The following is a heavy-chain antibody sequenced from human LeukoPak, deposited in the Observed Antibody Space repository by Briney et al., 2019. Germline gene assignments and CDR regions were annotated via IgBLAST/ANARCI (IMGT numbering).Heavy chain of an antibody. V-gene: IGHV3-33*01. CDR3: ARDSRYCTNGVCSRADYGMDV. CDR1: GFTFSSYG. CDR2: IWYDGSNK. D-gene: IGHD2-8*01. Sequence: GGSLRLSCAPSGFTFSSYGMHWVRQAPGKGLEWVAVIWYDGSNKYYADSVKGRFTISRDNSKNTLYLQMNSLRAEDTAVYYCARDSRYCTNGVCSRADYGMDVWGQGTTVTVSS. J-gene: IGHJ6*02.